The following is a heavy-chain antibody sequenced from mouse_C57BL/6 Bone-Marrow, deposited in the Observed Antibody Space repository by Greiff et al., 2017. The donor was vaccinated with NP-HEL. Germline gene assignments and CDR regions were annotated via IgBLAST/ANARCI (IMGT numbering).Heavy chain of an antibody. CDR1: GFPFSTYA. Sequence: EVMLVESGGGLVKPGGSLKLSCAASGFPFSTYALSWVRQTPEKRLEWVATISDGGSYTYYPDNVKGRFTISRDNAKNNLYLQMSHLKSEDTAMYYCARVGDWDGYWGQGTTLTVSS. J-gene: IGHJ2*01. V-gene: IGHV5-4*03. D-gene: IGHD4-1*01. CDR3: ARVGDWDGY. CDR2: ISDGGSYT.